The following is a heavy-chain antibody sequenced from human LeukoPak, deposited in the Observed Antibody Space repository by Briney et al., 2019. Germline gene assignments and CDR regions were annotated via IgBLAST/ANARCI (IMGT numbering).Heavy chain of an antibody. V-gene: IGHV4-34*01. CDR3: ASVAVTR. D-gene: IGHD6-19*01. Sequence: PSETLSLTCAVYGGSFSGYYWSWIRQPPGKGLEWIGEINHSGSTNYNPSLKSRVTISVDTSKNQFSLKLSSVTAADTAVYYCASVAVTRWGQGTLVTVSS. J-gene: IGHJ4*02. CDR1: GGSFSGYY. CDR2: INHSGST.